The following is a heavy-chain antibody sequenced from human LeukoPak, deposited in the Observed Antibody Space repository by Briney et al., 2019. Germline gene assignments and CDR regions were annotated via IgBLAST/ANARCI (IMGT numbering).Heavy chain of an antibody. V-gene: IGHV3-66*01. D-gene: IGHD6-19*01. CDR1: GFTVSSNY. Sequence: KPGGSLRLSCAASGFTVSSNYMSWVRQAPGRGLEWVSVIYGGGSTYYADSVKGRFTISRDNSKNTLYLQMNSLRAEDTAVYYCARDGGAVAGTVDAFDIWGQGTMVTVSS. J-gene: IGHJ3*02. CDR2: IYGGGST. CDR3: ARDGGAVAGTVDAFDI.